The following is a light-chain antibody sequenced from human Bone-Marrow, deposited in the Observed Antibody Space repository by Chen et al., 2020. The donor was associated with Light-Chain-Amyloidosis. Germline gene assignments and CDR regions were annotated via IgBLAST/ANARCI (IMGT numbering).Light chain of an antibody. CDR1: YSDVGSHNF. V-gene: IGLV2-23*02. CDR3: CSYGGRFSLM. CDR2: GVN. J-gene: IGLJ3*02. Sequence: QSALTQPASVSGSPGQSVTIACTGSYSDVGSHNFVSWYQLHPGRAPKLILYGVNNRPSGVSERFSGSKTDNTASLTISGLLGEDEADYYCCSYGGRFSLMFGGGTRLTVL.